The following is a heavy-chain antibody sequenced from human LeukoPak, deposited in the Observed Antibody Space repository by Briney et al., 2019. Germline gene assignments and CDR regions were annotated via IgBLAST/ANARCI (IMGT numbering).Heavy chain of an antibody. J-gene: IGHJ4*02. Sequence: GASVKVSCKTSGYTFTSYGLTWVRQAPGQGLEWMGWISTYNGNTNYAQNLQGRVTMTTDTSTSTAYMELRSLRSDDTAVYYCATGHGSSFDYWGQGTLVTVSS. CDR2: ISTYNGNT. D-gene: IGHD6-13*01. CDR1: GYTFTSYG. V-gene: IGHV1-18*01. CDR3: ATGHGSSFDY.